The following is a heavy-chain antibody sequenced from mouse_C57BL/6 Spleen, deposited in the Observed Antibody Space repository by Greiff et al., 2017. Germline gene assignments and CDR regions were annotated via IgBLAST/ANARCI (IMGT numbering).Heavy chain of an antibody. Sequence: EVKLMESGPGLVKPSQSLSLTCSVTGYSITSGYYWNWIRQFPGNKLEWMGYISYDGSNNYNPSLKNRISITRDTSKNQFFLKLNSVTTEDTATYYCAREGTYDYDGFDYWGQGTTLTVSS. D-gene: IGHD2-4*01. CDR2: ISYDGSN. J-gene: IGHJ2*01. CDR3: AREGTYDYDGFDY. V-gene: IGHV3-6*01. CDR1: GYSITSGYY.